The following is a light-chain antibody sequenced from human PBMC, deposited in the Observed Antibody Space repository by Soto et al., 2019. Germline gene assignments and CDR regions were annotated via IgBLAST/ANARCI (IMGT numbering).Light chain of an antibody. CDR3: QQYGSSPIT. CDR1: QSVSSSY. V-gene: IGKV3-20*01. J-gene: IGKJ5*01. CDR2: GAS. Sequence: EIVLTQSPGTLSLSPGERATLSGRASQSVSSSYLAWYQQKTGKPPRLLIYGASSRATGIPDRFSGRGSGTDFTLTLSRLEPEDFAVYYCQQYGSSPITFGQGTRLEIK.